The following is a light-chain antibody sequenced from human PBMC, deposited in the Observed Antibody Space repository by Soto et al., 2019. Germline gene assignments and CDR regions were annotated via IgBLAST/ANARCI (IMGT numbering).Light chain of an antibody. Sequence: QSVLTQPPSVSGAPGQRVTISCTGSGSTFGAGYDVHWYQQLPGTAPKLLIYDNNNRPSGVPDRFSGSKSGTSASLAISGLQAEDEADYYCQSYDSSLSVVFGGGTQLTVL. CDR2: DNN. CDR1: GSTFGAGYD. CDR3: QSYDSSLSVV. J-gene: IGLJ2*01. V-gene: IGLV1-40*01.